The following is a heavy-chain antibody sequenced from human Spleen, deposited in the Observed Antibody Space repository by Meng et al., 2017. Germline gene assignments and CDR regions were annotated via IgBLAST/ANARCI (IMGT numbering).Heavy chain of an antibody. CDR2: IIPIFGTA. CDR3: ARASMTTVTTPWLIDDY. J-gene: IGHJ4*02. V-gene: IGHV1-69*05. D-gene: IGHD4-17*01. Sequence: QVQLGQYGAEVKKPGSSVKVSCKASGGTFSSYAISWVRQAPGQGLEWMGGIIPIFGTANYAQKFQGRVTITTDESTSTAYMELSSLRSDDTAVYYCARASMTTVTTPWLIDDYWGQGTLVTVSS. CDR1: GGTFSSYA.